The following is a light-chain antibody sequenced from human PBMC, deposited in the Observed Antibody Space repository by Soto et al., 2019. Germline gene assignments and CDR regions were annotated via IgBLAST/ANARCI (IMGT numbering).Light chain of an antibody. Sequence: QSALTQPASVSGSPGQSITISCTGTSSDVGTYNYVSWYQQHPGKAPKLMIYDVSYRPSGVSDRFSGSKSGNTASLTISGLQAEDEADDYCSSYTSSSTSVVFGGGTKVTVL. CDR2: DVS. V-gene: IGLV2-14*01. CDR3: SSYTSSSTSVV. J-gene: IGLJ2*01. CDR1: SSDVGTYNY.